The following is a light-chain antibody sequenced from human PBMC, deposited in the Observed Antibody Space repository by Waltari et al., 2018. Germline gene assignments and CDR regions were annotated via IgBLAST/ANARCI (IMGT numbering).Light chain of an antibody. CDR2: DNS. CDR3: QVLDSSRDHLV. J-gene: IGLJ2*01. Sequence: SFVLPQPPSVSVAPGQTAKITCEENHIEDKSVHWYQQKAGQAPVLVVFDNSDRPSGIPERFSGSNFGNTATLTIIRVAAGDEADYYCQVLDSSRDHLVFGGGTRLTVL. CDR1: HIEDKS. V-gene: IGLV3-21*02.